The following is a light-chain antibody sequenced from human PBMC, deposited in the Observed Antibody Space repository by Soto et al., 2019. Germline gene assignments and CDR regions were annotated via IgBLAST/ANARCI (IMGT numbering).Light chain of an antibody. CDR2: YAS. CDR3: QQYNNWPPIT. Sequence: EIMMTQSPATLSVSPGERATLSCRASQSVTNSLAWYYQKPGQAPRLLIYYASTSATGIPARFRGSGSGTEFTLTISSLQSEDFALYYCQQYNNWPPITFGQGTRLEIK. V-gene: IGKV3-15*01. CDR1: QSVTNS. J-gene: IGKJ5*01.